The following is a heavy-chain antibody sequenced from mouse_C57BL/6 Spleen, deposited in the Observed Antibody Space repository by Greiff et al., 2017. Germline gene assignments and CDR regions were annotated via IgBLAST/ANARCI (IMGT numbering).Heavy chain of an antibody. V-gene: IGHV3-6*01. CDR3: ARGGNYQCFAY. Sequence: DVKLQESGPGLVKPSQSLSLTCSVTGYSITSGYYWNWIRQFPGNKLEWMGYISYDGSNNYNPSLKNRISITRDTSKNQFFLKLNSVTTEDTATYYCARGGNYQCFAYWGQGTLVTVSA. J-gene: IGHJ3*01. CDR1: GYSITSGYY. D-gene: IGHD2-1*01. CDR2: ISYDGSN.